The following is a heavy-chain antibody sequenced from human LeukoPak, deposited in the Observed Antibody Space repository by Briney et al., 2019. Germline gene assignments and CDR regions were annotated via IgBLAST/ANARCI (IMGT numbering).Heavy chain of an antibody. Sequence: GGSLRLSCAASGFTFRSYGMHWVRQAPGKGLEWVAVISYDGSNKYYADSVKGRFTISRDYSKNTLYLQMNSLRAEDTAVYYCAKDRYYYDSSGYYYFDYWGQGTLVTVSS. CDR3: AKDRYYYDSSGYYYFDY. CDR1: GFTFRSYG. V-gene: IGHV3-30*18. J-gene: IGHJ4*02. CDR2: ISYDGSNK. D-gene: IGHD3-22*01.